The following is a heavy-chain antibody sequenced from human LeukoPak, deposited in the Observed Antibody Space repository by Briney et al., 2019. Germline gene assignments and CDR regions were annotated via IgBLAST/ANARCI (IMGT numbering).Heavy chain of an antibody. D-gene: IGHD4-11*01. Sequence: SETLSLTCTVSGGSISSYYWSWIRQPAGKGLEWIGRIYTSGSTNYNPSLKSRVTMSVDTSKNQFSLKLSSVTAADTAVYYCARGGYSNYANYYYYYYMDVWGKGTTVTVSS. CDR3: ARGGYSNYANYYYYYYMDV. V-gene: IGHV4-4*07. J-gene: IGHJ6*03. CDR2: IYTSGST. CDR1: GGSISSYY.